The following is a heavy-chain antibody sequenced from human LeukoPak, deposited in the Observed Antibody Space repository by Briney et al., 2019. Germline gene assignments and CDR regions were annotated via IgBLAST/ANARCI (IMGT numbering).Heavy chain of an antibody. Sequence: SETLSLTCTVSGGSISSYYWSWIRQPPGKGLECIGYIYYSGSTNYNPSLKSRVTISVDTSKNQFSLKLSSVTAADTAVYYCARRYNWNFYSPAFRSYDAFDIWGQGTMVTVSS. CDR2: IYYSGST. CDR1: GGSISSYY. J-gene: IGHJ3*02. V-gene: IGHV4-59*08. CDR3: ARRYNWNFYSPAFRSYDAFDI. D-gene: IGHD1-7*01.